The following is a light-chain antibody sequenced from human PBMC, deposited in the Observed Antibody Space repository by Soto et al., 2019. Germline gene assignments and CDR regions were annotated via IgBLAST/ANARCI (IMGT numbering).Light chain of an antibody. CDR1: ESLVYSDGNTY. V-gene: IGKV2-30*01. CDR2: KVS. J-gene: IGKJ4*01. CDR3: MQGHYRPLP. Sequence: DVVMTQSPLFLPVTLGQPASISFRSSESLVYSDGNTYLHWFPLRPGQSPSRLIYKVSNRDSGVPDRFSGSGSGTDFTLNISRVEAEDVGLYYCMQGHYRPLPCGGGTSVEIK.